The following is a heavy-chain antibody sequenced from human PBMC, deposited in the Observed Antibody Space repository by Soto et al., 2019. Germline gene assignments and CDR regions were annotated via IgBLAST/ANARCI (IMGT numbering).Heavy chain of an antibody. J-gene: IGHJ6*03. CDR3: ARAVFGVVIMRAVDYCYYMDV. CDR2: IGTAGDT. V-gene: IGHV3-13*01. D-gene: IGHD3-3*01. Sequence: PGGSLRLSCAASGFTFSSYDMHWVRQATGKGLEWVSAIGTAGDTYYPGSVKGRFTISRENAKNSLYLQMNSLRAGDTAVYYCARAVFGVVIMRAVDYCYYMDVWGKGTTVTVSS. CDR1: GFTFSSYD.